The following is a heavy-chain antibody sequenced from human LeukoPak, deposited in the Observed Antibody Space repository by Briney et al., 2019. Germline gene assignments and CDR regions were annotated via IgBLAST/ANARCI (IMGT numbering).Heavy chain of an antibody. D-gene: IGHD3-3*01. CDR3: TRDPLGYDFWSGFGDYYYYMDV. Sequence: GGSLRLSCAASGFTFSGSAMHWVRQASGKGLEWVGRIRSKANSYATAYSASVKGRLIISRDDSKNTAYMQMNSLKTEDTAVYYCTRDPLGYDFWSGFGDYYYYMDVWGKGTTVTVSS. V-gene: IGHV3-73*01. J-gene: IGHJ6*03. CDR1: GFTFSGSA. CDR2: IRSKANSYAT.